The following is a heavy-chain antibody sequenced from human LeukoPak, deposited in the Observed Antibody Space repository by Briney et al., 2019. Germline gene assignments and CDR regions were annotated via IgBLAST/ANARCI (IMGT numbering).Heavy chain of an antibody. V-gene: IGHV3-30*03. J-gene: IGHJ3*02. Sequence: PGGSLRLSCAASGITFNSYGMHWVRQAPGKGLEWVAVISYDGSNKYYADSVKGRFTISRDNSKNTLYLQMNSLRAEDTAVYYCARASGEQWLDYDAFDIWGQGTMVTVSS. D-gene: IGHD6-19*01. CDR3: ARASGEQWLDYDAFDI. CDR2: ISYDGSNK. CDR1: GITFNSYG.